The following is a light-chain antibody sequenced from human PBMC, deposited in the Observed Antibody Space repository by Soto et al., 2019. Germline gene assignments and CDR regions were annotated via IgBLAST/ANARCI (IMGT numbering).Light chain of an antibody. CDR2: GAS. Sequence: EIVLTQSPGTLSLSPGDRATLSCRASQSVSSNFLAWYQQKPGQAPRLLIYGASIRATGIPDRFSGSGSGTGFALTIRRLEPEDFAMYFCNQYGSSPRTFGQGTKVEIK. CDR3: NQYGSSPRT. V-gene: IGKV3-20*01. CDR1: QSVSSNF. J-gene: IGKJ1*01.